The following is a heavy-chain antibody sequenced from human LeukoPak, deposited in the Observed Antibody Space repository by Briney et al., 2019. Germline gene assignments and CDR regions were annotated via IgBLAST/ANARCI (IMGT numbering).Heavy chain of an antibody. V-gene: IGHV3-11*04. CDR1: GFTFDDYA. D-gene: IGHD5-18*01. J-gene: IGHJ5*02. CDR2: ISSSGSTI. CDR3: AREGSGYNFNWFDP. Sequence: GGSLRLSCAASGFTFDDYAMHWVRQAPGKGLEWVSYISSSGSTIYYADSVKGRFTISRDNAKNSLYLQMNSLRAEDTAVYCCAREGSGYNFNWFDPWGQGTLVTVSS.